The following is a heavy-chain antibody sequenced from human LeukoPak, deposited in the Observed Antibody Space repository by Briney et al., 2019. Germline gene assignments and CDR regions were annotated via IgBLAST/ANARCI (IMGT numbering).Heavy chain of an antibody. V-gene: IGHV3-23*01. Sequence: GGPLRLSCAASGFTFSNYAMSWVSQAPGKGLEWVSAISGSGGSTYYADSVKGRFTISRDNSKNTLYLQMNSLRFEDAAVYYCARGLYSSSPWGQGTLVTVSS. CDR2: ISGSGGST. D-gene: IGHD6-6*01. CDR1: GFTFSNYA. CDR3: ARGLYSSSP. J-gene: IGHJ4*02.